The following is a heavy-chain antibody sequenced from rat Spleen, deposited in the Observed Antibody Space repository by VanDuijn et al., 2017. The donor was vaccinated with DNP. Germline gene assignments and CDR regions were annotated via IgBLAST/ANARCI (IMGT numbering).Heavy chain of an antibody. CDR1: GYTFTTYY. D-gene: IGHD1-4*01. Sequence: QVQLQQSGAELAKTASSVKISCKASGYTFTTYYITWIKQTTGQGLEYIGYINTGSGGTNFNERFKGKATLTVDKSSSIAFMQLSSLTPDDSAVYYCARRRLPYWYFDFWGPGTMVTVSS. V-gene: IGHV1-43*01. CDR2: INTGSGGT. CDR3: ARRRLPYWYFDF. J-gene: IGHJ1*01.